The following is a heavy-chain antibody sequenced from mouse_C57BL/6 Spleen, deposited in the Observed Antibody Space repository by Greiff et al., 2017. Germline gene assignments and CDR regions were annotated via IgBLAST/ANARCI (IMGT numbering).Heavy chain of an antibody. CDR2: IDPSDSET. D-gene: IGHD2-3*01. J-gene: IGHJ2*01. V-gene: IGHV1-52*01. CDR3: ARYDGYYGY. Sequence: QVQLKQPGAELVRPGSSVKLSCKASGYTFTSYWMHWVKQRPIQGLEWIGNIDPSDSETHYNQKFKDKATLTVDKSSSTAYMQLSSLTSEDSAVYYCARYDGYYGYWGQGTTLTVSS. CDR1: GYTFTSYW.